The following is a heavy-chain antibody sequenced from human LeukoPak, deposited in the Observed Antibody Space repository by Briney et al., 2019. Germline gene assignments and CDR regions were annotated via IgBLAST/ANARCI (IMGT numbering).Heavy chain of an antibody. D-gene: IGHD1-20*01. J-gene: IGHJ4*02. CDR2: ISPSTGII. CDR1: GFTFSSYN. CDR3: ARRRYNWNAIDY. V-gene: IGHV3-48*04. Sequence: GGSLRLSCAASGFTFSSYNMGWVRQAPGKGLEWVSHISPSTGIIYYADSVKGRFTISRDNAKNSLYLQMNSLRAEDTAVYYCARRRYNWNAIDYWGQGTLVTVSS.